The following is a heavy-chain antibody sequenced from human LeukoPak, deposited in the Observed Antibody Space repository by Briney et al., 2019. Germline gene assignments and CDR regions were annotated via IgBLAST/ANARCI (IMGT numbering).Heavy chain of an antibody. J-gene: IGHJ3*01. D-gene: IGHD3-10*02. CDR3: AKFFTGEYVRAFDV. Sequence: GGSLRLSCAASGFTFSSYAMHWVRQAPGKGLEWVAVISYDGSNKYYADSEKGRFTISRDNSKNTLYLQMNSLRAEDTAVYYCAKFFTGEYVRAFDVWGQGTMVTVSS. V-gene: IGHV3-30*18. CDR1: GFTFSSYA. CDR2: ISYDGSNK.